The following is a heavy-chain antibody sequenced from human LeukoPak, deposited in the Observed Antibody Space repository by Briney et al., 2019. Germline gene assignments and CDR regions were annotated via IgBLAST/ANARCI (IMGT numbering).Heavy chain of an antibody. J-gene: IGHJ4*02. V-gene: IGHV3-23*01. CDR2: NSGSAGNT. D-gene: IGHD3-22*01. Sequence: GGSLRLSCAGSGFTFSSYAMSWVRQAPGKGLEWVSANSGSAGNTYYADSVKGRFTISRDNSKNTLYLQMNSLRVEDMAVYYCAKGPYDSSGYYSEYWGQGTLVTVSS. CDR3: AKGPYDSSGYYSEY. CDR1: GFTFSSYA.